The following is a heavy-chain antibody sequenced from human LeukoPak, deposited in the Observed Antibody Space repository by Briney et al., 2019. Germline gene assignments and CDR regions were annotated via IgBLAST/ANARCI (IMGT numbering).Heavy chain of an antibody. Sequence: PSETLSLTCSVSGDSISSSSYYWGWVRQSPGKGLEWIGNIFYSGSTYYNPSLKSRVTISVDTSKNQFSLRLNSVTAADTAVYYCARHVGTLHYYNYYGLDVWGQGTTVTVSS. CDR2: IFYSGST. CDR3: ARHVGTLHYYNYYGLDV. CDR1: GDSISSSSYY. J-gene: IGHJ6*02. D-gene: IGHD2-15*01. V-gene: IGHV4-39*01.